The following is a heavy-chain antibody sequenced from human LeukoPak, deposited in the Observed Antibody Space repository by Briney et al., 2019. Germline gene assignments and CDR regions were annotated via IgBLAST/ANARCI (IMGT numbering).Heavy chain of an antibody. CDR1: GGPISSSSYY. CDR2: IYYSGST. J-gene: IGHJ4*02. D-gene: IGHD6-13*01. V-gene: IGHV4-39*01. CDR3: ARHQAAAGVDH. Sequence: PSETLSLTCTVSGGPISSSSYYWGWIRQPPGKGLEWIGSIYYSGSTYYNPSLKSRVTISVDTSKNQFSLKLSSVTAADTAVYYCARHQAAAGVDHWGQGTLVTVSS.